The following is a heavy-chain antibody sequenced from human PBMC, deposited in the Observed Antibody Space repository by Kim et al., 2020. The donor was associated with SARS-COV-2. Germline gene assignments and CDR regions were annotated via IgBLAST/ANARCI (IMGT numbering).Heavy chain of an antibody. CDR3: AKDYAVVPAAIAEAGGMDV. Sequence: GWSLRLSCAASGFTFSSYGMHWVRQAPGKGLEWVAVISYDGSNKYYADSVKGRFTISRDNSKNTLYLQMNSLRAEDTAVDYCAKDYAVVPAAIAEAGGMDVWGQGTTVTVSS. CDR1: GFTFSSYG. J-gene: IGHJ6*02. CDR2: ISYDGSNK. V-gene: IGHV3-30*18. D-gene: IGHD2-2*01.